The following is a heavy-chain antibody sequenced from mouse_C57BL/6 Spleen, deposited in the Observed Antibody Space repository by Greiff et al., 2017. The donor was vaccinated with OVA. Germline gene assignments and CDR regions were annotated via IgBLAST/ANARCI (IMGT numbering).Heavy chain of an antibody. D-gene: IGHD2-2*01. Sequence: VQLQQPGAELVMPGASVKLSCKASGYTFTSYWMPWVKQRPGQGLEWIGEIDPSDSYTNYNQKFKGKSTLTVDKSSSTAYMQLSSLTSEDSAVYYCARGGVTTPFAMDYWGQGTSVTVSS. J-gene: IGHJ4*01. V-gene: IGHV1-69*01. CDR1: GYTFTSYW. CDR2: IDPSDSYT. CDR3: ARGGVTTPFAMDY.